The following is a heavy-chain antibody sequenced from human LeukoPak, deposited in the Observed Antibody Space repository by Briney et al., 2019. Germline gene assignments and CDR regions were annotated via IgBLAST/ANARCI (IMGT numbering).Heavy chain of an antibody. Sequence: SETLSLTCTVSGGSISSVKDYWAWIRQPPGKGLEWIASGDYSRGTYYNPSLESRVTISADMSKNQISLKLSFVTAADTAVYYCAKDGVSSSVWAFDIWGRGTMVTVSS. V-gene: IGHV4-39*07. J-gene: IGHJ3*02. CDR1: GGSISSVKDY. D-gene: IGHD3-10*01. CDR3: AKDGVSSSVWAFDI. CDR2: GDYSRGT.